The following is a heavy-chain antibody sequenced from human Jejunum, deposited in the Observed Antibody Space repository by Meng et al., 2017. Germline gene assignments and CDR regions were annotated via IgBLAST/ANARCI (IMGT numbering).Heavy chain of an antibody. CDR3: AREAGNLRAFDI. CDR1: GGSITSPPYS. D-gene: IGHD6-13*01. J-gene: IGHJ3*02. V-gene: IGHV4-39*07. CDR2: IFYAGSI. Sequence: SETLSLTCTVSGGSITSPPYSWGWIRQSPGKGLEWIGSIFYAGSIYYNPSLSSRLSISLDTSRNQVSLKLTSMTAEDAAIYCCAREAGNLRAFDIWGQGTMVTVSS.